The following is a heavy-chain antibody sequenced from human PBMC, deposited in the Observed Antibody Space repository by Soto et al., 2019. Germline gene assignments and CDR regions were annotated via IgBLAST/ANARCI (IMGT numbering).Heavy chain of an antibody. CDR3: ARPHYDSNTFYSFFDY. CDR1: GESFSGYY. V-gene: IGHV4-34*12. J-gene: IGHJ4*02. CDR2: IFHGGGT. D-gene: IGHD3-22*01. Sequence: SETLSLTCDVSGESFSGYYWSWIRQPPGKGLEWIGQIFHGGGTNYSPSLKSRVTISVDTSKNQFSLELTSVTAADTAVYYCARPHYDSNTFYSFFDYWGQGTLVTVSS.